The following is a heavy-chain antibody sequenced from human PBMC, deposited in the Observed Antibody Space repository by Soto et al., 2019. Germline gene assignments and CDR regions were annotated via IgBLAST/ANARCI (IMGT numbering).Heavy chain of an antibody. V-gene: IGHV3-23*01. J-gene: IGHJ2*01. CDR1: GLTFSDYP. Sequence: EVQLLESGGGLARPGGSLSLSCVASGLTFSDYPMRWVGQSPGKGLEWVATIIVIGGNIEYTDSLKGRFTISRDNSKNTLYLQLNGLTSDDTAVHYCAKVAGGLGYFDLWGRGTLVTVSS. D-gene: IGHD3-16*01. CDR3: AKVAGGLGYFDL. CDR2: IIVIGGNI.